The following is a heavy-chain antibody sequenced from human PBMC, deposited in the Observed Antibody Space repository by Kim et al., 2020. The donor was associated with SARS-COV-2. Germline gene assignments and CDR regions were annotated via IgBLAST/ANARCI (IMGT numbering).Heavy chain of an antibody. V-gene: IGHV4-59*01. CDR3: ARAHSSSWLNYYYYYGMDV. CDR1: GGSISSYY. J-gene: IGHJ6*02. Sequence: SETLSLTCTVSGGSISSYYWSWIRQPPGKGLEWIGYIYYSGSTNYNPSLKSRVTISVDTSKNQFSLKLSSVTAADTAVYYCARAHSSSWLNYYYYYGMDVWGQGTTVTVSS. D-gene: IGHD6-13*01. CDR2: IYYSGST.